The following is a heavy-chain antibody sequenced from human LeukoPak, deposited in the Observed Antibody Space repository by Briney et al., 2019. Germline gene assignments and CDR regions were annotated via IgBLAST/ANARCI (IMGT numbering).Heavy chain of an antibody. Sequence: PSETLSLTCTVSGGSISSYYWSWIRQPPGKGLEWIGYIYYSGSTNHNPSLKSRVTISVDTSKNQFSLKLSSVTAADTAVYYCARLFRYGSGSYVDYWGQGTLVTVSS. CDR2: IYYSGST. CDR3: ARLFRYGSGSYVDY. D-gene: IGHD3-10*01. CDR1: GGSISSYY. J-gene: IGHJ4*02. V-gene: IGHV4-59*08.